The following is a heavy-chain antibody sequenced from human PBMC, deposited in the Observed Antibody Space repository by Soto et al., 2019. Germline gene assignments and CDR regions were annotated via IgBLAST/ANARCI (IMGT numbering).Heavy chain of an antibody. D-gene: IGHD6-19*01. Sequence: SVKVSCKASGGTFSSYAISCVRQAPGQGLEWMGGIIAIFGTTNYAQKFQGRVTMTADTSTSTAYMELRSLRSDDTAVYYCARDRDRYSSGWDYFDYWGQGTLVTVSS. J-gene: IGHJ4*02. CDR3: ARDRDRYSSGWDYFDY. V-gene: IGHV1-69*06. CDR1: GGTFSSYA. CDR2: IIAIFGTT.